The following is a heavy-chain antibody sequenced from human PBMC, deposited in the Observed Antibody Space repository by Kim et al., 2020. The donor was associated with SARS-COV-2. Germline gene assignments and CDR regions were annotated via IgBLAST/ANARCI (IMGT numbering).Heavy chain of an antibody. D-gene: IGHD1-26*01. CDR2: ISAYNGNT. V-gene: IGHV1-18*04. Sequence: ASVNVSCKASGYTFTSYGISWVRQAPGQGLAWMGWISAYNGNTNYAQKLQGRVTMTTDTSTSTAYMELRSLRSDETAVYYCARDRGPVVGATFDYWGQGTLVTVSS. CDR3: ARDRGPVVGATFDY. J-gene: IGHJ4*02. CDR1: GYTFTSYG.